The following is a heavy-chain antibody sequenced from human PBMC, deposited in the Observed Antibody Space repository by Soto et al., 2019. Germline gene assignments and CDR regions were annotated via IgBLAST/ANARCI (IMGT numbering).Heavy chain of an antibody. J-gene: IGHJ6*03. CDR2: INHSGST. CDR3: ARGLRVLTTQQLWFGDHLPNSYLDV. CDR1: GGSFSGYY. D-gene: IGHD3-10*01. Sequence: SETLSITCAVYGGSFSGYYWSWIRQPPGKGLEWIGEINHSGSTNYNPSLKSRVTISVDTSKNQFSLKLSSVTAADTAVYYCARGLRVLTTQQLWFGDHLPNSYLDVWGKGITVTVSS. V-gene: IGHV4-34*01.